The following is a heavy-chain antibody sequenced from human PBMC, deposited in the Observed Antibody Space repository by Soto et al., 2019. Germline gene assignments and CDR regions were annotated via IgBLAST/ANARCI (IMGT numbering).Heavy chain of an antibody. V-gene: IGHV3-21*01. D-gene: IGHD3-22*01. CDR1: GFTFSSYS. CDR2: ISSSSSYI. CDR3: ARDGTYYYDSSGYLPYYYYYGMDV. J-gene: IGHJ6*02. Sequence: GGSLRLSCAASGFTFSSYSMNWVRQAPGKGLEWVSSISSSSSYIYYEDSVKGRFTISRDNAKNSLYLQMNSLRAVDTAVYYCARDGTYYYDSSGYLPYYYYYGMDVWGQGTTVTVSS.